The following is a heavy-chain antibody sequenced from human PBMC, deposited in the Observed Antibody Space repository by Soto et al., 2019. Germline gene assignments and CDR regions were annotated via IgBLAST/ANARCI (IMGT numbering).Heavy chain of an antibody. D-gene: IGHD5-18*01. V-gene: IGHV1-18*01. Sequence: ASVKVSCKASGYTFTSYGISWVRQAPGQGLEWMGWISAYNGNTNYAQKLQGRVTMTTDTSTSTAYMELRSLRSDDTAVYYCAREGRAGYSYGYGWFDPWGQGTLVTVSS. CDR3: AREGRAGYSYGYGWFDP. CDR1: GYTFTSYG. CDR2: ISAYNGNT. J-gene: IGHJ5*02.